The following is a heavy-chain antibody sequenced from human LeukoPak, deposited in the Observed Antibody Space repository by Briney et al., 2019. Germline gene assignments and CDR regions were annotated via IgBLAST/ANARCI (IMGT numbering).Heavy chain of an antibody. J-gene: IGHJ4*02. Sequence: SQTLSLTCTVSGGSISSSVYYWGWIRQPPGKGLEWIGSVYYIGSTYYNPSPESRVTISLDTSKNQFSLKLSSVTAADTGVYYCSGKQWVMYYFDSWGQGNLVTVSS. CDR3: SGKQWVMYYFDS. V-gene: IGHV4-39*01. D-gene: IGHD1-26*01. CDR2: VYYIGST. CDR1: GGSISSSVYY.